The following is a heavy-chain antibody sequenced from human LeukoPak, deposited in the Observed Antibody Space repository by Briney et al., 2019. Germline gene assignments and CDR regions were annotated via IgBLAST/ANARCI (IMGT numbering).Heavy chain of an antibody. CDR1: GFTVSNNY. J-gene: IGHJ4*02. CDR3: AKGDISMMPD. Sequence: PGGSLRLSCAASGFTVSNNYMSWVRHAPGKGLEWVSVIKSGGDTYYADSVKGRFTISRDNSKNTLSLQMDTLRAEDTAVCYCAKGDISMMPDWGQGTLVTVSS. D-gene: IGHD3-22*01. V-gene: IGHV3-53*01. CDR2: IKSGGDT.